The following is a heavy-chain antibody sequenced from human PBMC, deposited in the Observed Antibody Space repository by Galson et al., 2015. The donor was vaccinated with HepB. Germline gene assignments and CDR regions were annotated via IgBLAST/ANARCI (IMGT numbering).Heavy chain of an antibody. Sequence: SLRLSCAASGFTFSSYSMNWVRQAPGKGLEWVSSISSSSSYIYYADSVKGRFTISRDNAKNSLYLQMNSLRAEDTAVYYCATDIVVVPAAIWGQGTLVTVSS. J-gene: IGHJ4*02. CDR2: ISSSSSYI. D-gene: IGHD2-2*01. V-gene: IGHV3-21*01. CDR3: ATDIVVVPAAI. CDR1: GFTFSSYS.